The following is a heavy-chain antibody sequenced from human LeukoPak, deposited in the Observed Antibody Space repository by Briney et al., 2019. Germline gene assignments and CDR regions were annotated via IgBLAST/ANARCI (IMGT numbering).Heavy chain of an antibody. Sequence: GGSLRLSCAAPGFTFSSYSVNWVRQAPGKGLEWISYISLSSSTIYYADSVKGRFTISRDNAKNSLYLQMNSLRAEDTAVYYCSTAKFDYWGRGTLVTVSS. CDR3: STAKFDY. CDR2: ISLSSSTI. J-gene: IGHJ4*02. CDR1: GFTFSSYS. V-gene: IGHV3-48*01.